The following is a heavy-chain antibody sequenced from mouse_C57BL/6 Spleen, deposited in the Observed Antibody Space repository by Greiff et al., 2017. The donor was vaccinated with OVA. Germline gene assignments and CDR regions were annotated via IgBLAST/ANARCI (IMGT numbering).Heavy chain of an antibody. V-gene: IGHV5-16*01. CDR2: INYDGSST. D-gene: IGHD2-4*01. CDR1: GFTFSDYY. Sequence: DVKLVESEGGLVQPGSSMKLSCTASGFTFSDYYMAWVRQVPEKGLEWVANINYDGSSTYYLDSLKSRFIISRDNAKNILYLQMSSLKSEDTATYYCARAPYYDYDGAYFDYWGQGTTLTVSS. CDR3: ARAPYYDYDGAYFDY. J-gene: IGHJ2*01.